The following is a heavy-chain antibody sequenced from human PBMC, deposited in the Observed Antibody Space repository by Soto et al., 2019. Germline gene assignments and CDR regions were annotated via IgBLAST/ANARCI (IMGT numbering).Heavy chain of an antibody. D-gene: IGHD2-21*01. Sequence: PSETLSLTCAAYRGSLGGYYWTWIRKPPGKGQEWIGEIYHSGGTNSNPSLESRVTISVDRSKNQLSLKLSSVTAAASVGYSCAGHIPRDNRQCCAYWGHGSLVTVSS. V-gene: IGHV4-34*01. CDR3: AGHIPRDNRQCCAY. CDR1: RGSLGGYY. J-gene: IGHJ4*01. CDR2: IYHSGGT.